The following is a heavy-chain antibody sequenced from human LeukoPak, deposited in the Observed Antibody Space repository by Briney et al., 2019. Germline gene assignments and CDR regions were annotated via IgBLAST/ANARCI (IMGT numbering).Heavy chain of an antibody. CDR2: INPNSGGT. CDR3: ARMDGTGYDILTGYYGWGVYYFDY. J-gene: IGHJ4*02. Sequence: GASVKVSCKASGYTFTGYYMHWVRQAPGQGLEWMGWINPNSGGTNYAQKFQGRVSMTRDTSISTAYTELSRLRSDDTAVYYCARMDGTGYDILTGYYGWGVYYFDYWGQGTLVTVSS. CDR1: GYTFTGYY. D-gene: IGHD3-9*01. V-gene: IGHV1-2*02.